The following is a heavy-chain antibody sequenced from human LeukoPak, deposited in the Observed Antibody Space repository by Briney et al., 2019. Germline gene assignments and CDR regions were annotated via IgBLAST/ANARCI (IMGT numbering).Heavy chain of an antibody. Sequence: SETLSLTCAVYGGPFSGYYWSWIRQPPGKGLEWIGEINHSGSTNYNPSLKSRVTISVDTSKNQFSLKLSSVPAADTAVYYCARGRDYDSSGYYPNADYWGQGTLVTVS. D-gene: IGHD3-22*01. CDR2: INHSGST. CDR1: GGPFSGYY. CDR3: ARGRDYDSSGYYPNADY. V-gene: IGHV4-34*01. J-gene: IGHJ4*02.